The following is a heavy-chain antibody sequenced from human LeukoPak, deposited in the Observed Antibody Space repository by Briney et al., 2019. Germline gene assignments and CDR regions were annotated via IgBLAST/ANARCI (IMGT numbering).Heavy chain of an antibody. V-gene: IGHV3-23*01. D-gene: IGHD5-18*01. CDR2: ISGSGGST. CDR3: ARGEFAWIQGSYGMNV. Sequence: GGSLRLSCAASGFTFNNYAMSWVRQAPGKGLEWVSAISGSGGSTYYADSVKGRFTISRDNSKNTLYLQMNSLRAEDTAVYYCARGEFAWIQGSYGMNVWGQGTTVTVSS. CDR1: GFTFNNYA. J-gene: IGHJ6*02.